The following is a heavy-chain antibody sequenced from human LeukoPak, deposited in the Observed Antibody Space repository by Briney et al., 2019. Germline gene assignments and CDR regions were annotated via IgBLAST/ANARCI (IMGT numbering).Heavy chain of an antibody. CDR2: ISGSGGST. D-gene: IGHD4-17*01. CDR1: GFTFSSYG. Sequence: GGSLRLSCAASGFTFSSYGMSWVRQAPGKGLEWISAISGSGGSTYYADSVKGRFTISRDNPKNTLYLQMNSLRAEDTAVYYCAKAVLTTVTFLVYWGQGTLVTVSS. V-gene: IGHV3-23*01. J-gene: IGHJ4*02. CDR3: AKAVLTTVTFLVY.